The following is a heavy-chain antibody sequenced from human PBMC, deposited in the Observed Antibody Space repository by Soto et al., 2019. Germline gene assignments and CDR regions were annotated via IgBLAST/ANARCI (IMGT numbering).Heavy chain of an antibody. CDR3: ARGYCSGGSCYFGYFQH. D-gene: IGHD2-15*01. Sequence: SETLSLTCAVYGGSFSGYYWSWIRQPPGKGLEWIGEINHSGSTNYNPSLKSRVTISVDTSKNQFSLKLSSVTAADTAVYYCARGYCSGGSCYFGYFQHWGQGTLVTVPQ. J-gene: IGHJ1*01. CDR2: INHSGST. CDR1: GGSFSGYY. V-gene: IGHV4-34*01.